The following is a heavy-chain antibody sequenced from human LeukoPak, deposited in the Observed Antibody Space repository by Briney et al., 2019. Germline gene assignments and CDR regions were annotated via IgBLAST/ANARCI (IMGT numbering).Heavy chain of an antibody. V-gene: IGHV4-34*01. CDR2: INHSGST. D-gene: IGHD3-10*01. J-gene: IGHJ5*02. CDR1: GGSFSGYY. CDR3: ARHRWDYYGSGSFNRAGWFDP. Sequence: SETLSRTCAVYGGSFSGYYWSWIRPPPGKGLEWIGEINHSGSTNYNPSLKSRVTISVDTSKNQFSLKLSSVTAADTAVYYCARHRWDYYGSGSFNRAGWFDPWGQGTLVTVSS.